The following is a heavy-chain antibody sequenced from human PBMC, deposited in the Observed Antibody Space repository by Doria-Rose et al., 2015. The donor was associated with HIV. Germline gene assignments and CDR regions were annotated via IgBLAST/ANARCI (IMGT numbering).Heavy chain of an antibody. CDR1: GVSLSSPGMG. V-gene: IGHV2-26*01. J-gene: IGHJ4*02. D-gene: IGHD6-13*01. Sequence: SGPVLVKPTETLTLTCTVSGVSLSSPGMGVSWIRQPPGKALEWLANIVSDDERSYNTSLKSRLTISRSTSKSQVVLTRTDMDPVDTATYYCARIKSSRWYHKYYFDFWGQGTLVIVSA. CDR2: IVSDDER. CDR3: ARIKSSRWYHKYYFDF.